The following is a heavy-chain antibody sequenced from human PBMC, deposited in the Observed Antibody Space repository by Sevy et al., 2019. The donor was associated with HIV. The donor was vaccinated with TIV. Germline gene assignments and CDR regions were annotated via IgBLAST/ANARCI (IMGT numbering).Heavy chain of an antibody. D-gene: IGHD3-22*01. CDR3: AGDSGGIVVGTAHSLEGYAFDI. V-gene: IGHV3-30-3*01. CDR1: GFTFSSYA. J-gene: IGHJ3*02. CDR2: ISYDGSNK. Sequence: GGSLRLSCAASGFTFSSYAMHWVRQAPGKGLEWVAVISYDGSNKYYADSMKGRFTISRDKSKNTLYLKMNSRRAEDKAVYYCAGDSGGIVVGTAHSLEGYAFDIWGQGTMVTVSS.